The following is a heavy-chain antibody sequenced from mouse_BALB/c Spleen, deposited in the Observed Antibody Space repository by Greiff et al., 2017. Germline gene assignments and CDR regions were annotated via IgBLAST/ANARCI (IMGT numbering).Heavy chain of an antibody. CDR1: CISITSGNYR. CDR2: IYYSGTI. Sequence: VHPVGSGPGLVKPSRTVSLTCTVTCISITSGNYRWSWIRPFPGNKLEWIGYIYYSGTITYNPSLTSRTTITRDTSKNPSFLEMNSLTAEDTAAYYGAQDGSYGTWFAYWGQGTLVTVSA. J-gene: IGHJ3*01. V-gene: IGHV3-5*02. CDR3: AQDGSYGTWFAY. D-gene: IGHD2-1*01.